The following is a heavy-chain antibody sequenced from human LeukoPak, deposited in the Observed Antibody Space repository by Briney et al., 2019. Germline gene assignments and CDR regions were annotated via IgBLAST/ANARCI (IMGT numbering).Heavy chain of an antibody. D-gene: IGHD3-9*01. Sequence: PGGSLRLSCAASGFTFSSNYMSWVRQAPGKGLEWVSVIYSGGSTYYADSVKGRFTISRDDSKNTLYLQMNSLRAEDTAVYYCARVPPNDILTGYMYYFDYWGQGTLVTVSS. CDR3: ARVPPNDILTGYMYYFDY. J-gene: IGHJ4*02. CDR2: IYSGGST. CDR1: GFTFSSNY. V-gene: IGHV3-53*01.